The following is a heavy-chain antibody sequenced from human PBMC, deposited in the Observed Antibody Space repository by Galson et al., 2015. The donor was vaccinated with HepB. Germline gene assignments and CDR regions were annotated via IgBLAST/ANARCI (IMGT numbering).Heavy chain of an antibody. D-gene: IGHD2-15*01. CDR2: IIPILGIA. CDR1: GGTFSSYT. Sequence: SVKVSCKASGGTFSSYTISWVRQAPGQGLEWMGRIIPILGIANYAQKFQGRVTITADKSTSTAYMELSSLRSEDTAVYYCARDRGGSSSWTFDYWGQGTLVTVSS. J-gene: IGHJ4*02. V-gene: IGHV1-69*04. CDR3: ARDRGGSSSWTFDY.